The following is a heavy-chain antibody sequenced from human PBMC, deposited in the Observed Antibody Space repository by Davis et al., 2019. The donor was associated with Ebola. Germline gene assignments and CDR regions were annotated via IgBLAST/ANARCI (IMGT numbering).Heavy chain of an antibody. Sequence: GESLKISCKGSGFRFTNYWIGWVRQMPGKGLERMGIIYPGDSDTRYSPSFQGQVTISADKSISTAYLQWSSLKASDTAMYYCARREDSSSAGIDSWGQGTLLTVSS. D-gene: IGHD6-6*01. CDR3: ARREDSSSAGIDS. CDR2: IYPGDSDT. V-gene: IGHV5-51*01. J-gene: IGHJ4*02. CDR1: GFRFTNYW.